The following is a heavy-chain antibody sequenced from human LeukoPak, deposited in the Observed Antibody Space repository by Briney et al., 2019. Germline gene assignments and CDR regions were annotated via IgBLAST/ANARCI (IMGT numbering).Heavy chain of an antibody. CDR2: ISYDGSNK. CDR1: GFTFSSYA. Sequence: GGSLRLSCEASGFTFSSYAMHWVRQAPGKGLEWVVFISYDGSNKYYADSVKGRFTISRDNSKNTLYLQMNSLRAEDTAVYYCARDLGGAHAYGMDVWGQGTTVTVSS. J-gene: IGHJ6*02. CDR3: ARDLGGAHAYGMDV. V-gene: IGHV3-30-3*01.